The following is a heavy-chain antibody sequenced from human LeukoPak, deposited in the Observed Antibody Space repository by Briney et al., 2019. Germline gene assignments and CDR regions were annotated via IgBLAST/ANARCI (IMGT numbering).Heavy chain of an antibody. CDR1: GGSTSSYY. CDR2: IYYSGST. D-gene: IGHD2-15*01. V-gene: IGHV4-59*01. J-gene: IGHJ1*01. Sequence: SETLSLTCTVSGGSTSSYYWSWIRQPPGKGLEWIGYIYYSGSTNYNPSLKSRVTISVDTSKNQFSLKLSSVTAADTAVYYCARVGCSGGSCLFQHWGQGTLVTVSS. CDR3: ARVGCSGGSCLFQH.